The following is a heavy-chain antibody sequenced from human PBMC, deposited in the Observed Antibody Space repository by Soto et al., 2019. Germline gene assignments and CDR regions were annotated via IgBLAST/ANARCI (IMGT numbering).Heavy chain of an antibody. CDR3: AGDRRGYDFWSGYSAFDY. Sequence: QVQLVQSGAEVKKPGASVKVSCKASGYTFTSYGISWVRQAPGQGLEWMGWISAYNGNTNYAQKLQGRVTMTTDTSPSTAYMELRSLGSDDTAVYYCAGDRRGYDFWSGYSAFDYWGQGTLVTVSS. D-gene: IGHD3-3*01. CDR1: GYTFTSYG. J-gene: IGHJ4*02. V-gene: IGHV1-18*01. CDR2: ISAYNGNT.